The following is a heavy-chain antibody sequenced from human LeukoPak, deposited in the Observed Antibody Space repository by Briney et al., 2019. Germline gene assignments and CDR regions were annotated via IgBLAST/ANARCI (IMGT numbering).Heavy chain of an antibody. J-gene: IGHJ5*02. CDR3: VRSGRTAGRWFDP. Sequence: ASVKVSCKASGYSFINHDINWVRQAAGQGLEWMGWMNPTSGNTGYAQKLQGRVTFTRDTSISTAYMELSSLQSEDTAVYFCVRSGRTAGRWFDPWGQGTLVTVSS. CDR2: MNPTSGNT. CDR1: GYSFINHD. V-gene: IGHV1-8*03. D-gene: IGHD6-13*01.